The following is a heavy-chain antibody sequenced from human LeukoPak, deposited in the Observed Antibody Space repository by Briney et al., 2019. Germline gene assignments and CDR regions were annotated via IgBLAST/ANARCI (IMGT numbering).Heavy chain of an antibody. D-gene: IGHD3-3*01. CDR3: AADRGFASFDY. CDR2: IKPDGSQK. J-gene: IGHJ4*02. CDR1: GFTFNNYW. V-gene: IGHV3-7*01. Sequence: GESLRLSCVASGFTFNNYWIDWVRQAPGKGLEWVASIKPDGSQKDYVNSVKGRFTISTDNAKNSLYLQRSSLIAEDTAVYYCAADRGFASFDYWGQGTLVTVSS.